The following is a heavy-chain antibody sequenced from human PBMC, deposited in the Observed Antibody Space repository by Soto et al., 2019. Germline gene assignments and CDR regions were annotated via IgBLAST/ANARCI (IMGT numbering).Heavy chain of an antibody. D-gene: IGHD3-10*01. V-gene: IGHV3-23*01. CDR2: ISGSGGST. CDR3: ARDGIWVRDDAFDI. Sequence: GGSLRLSCAASGFTFSSYAMSWVRQAPGKGLEWVSAISGSGGSTYYADSVKGRFTISSDNSKNTLYLQMNSLRAEDTAVGEGARDGIWVRDDAFDIWGQGTMVTVSS. CDR1: GFTFSSYA. J-gene: IGHJ3*02.